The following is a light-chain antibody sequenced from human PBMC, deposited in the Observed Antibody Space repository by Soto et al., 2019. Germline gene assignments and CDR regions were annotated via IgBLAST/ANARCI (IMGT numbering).Light chain of an antibody. J-gene: IGKJ1*01. CDR3: QQANSFPRT. V-gene: IGKV1-9*01. CDR2: AAS. CDR1: QGISSY. Sequence: IQLTQSPSSLSASVGDRVTITCRASQGISSYLAWYQQKPGKAPKLLIYAASTLHIGVPSRFSGSGSGTDFTLTISSLQPEDFATYYCQQANSFPRTFGQGTKVDIK.